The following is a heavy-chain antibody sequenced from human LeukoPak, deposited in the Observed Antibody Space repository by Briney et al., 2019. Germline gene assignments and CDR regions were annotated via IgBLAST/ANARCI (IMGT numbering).Heavy chain of an antibody. D-gene: IGHD6-19*01. CDR1: GFTFSDYY. CDR3: TRDAALVPGKNF. V-gene: IGHV3-11*04. CDR2: ISYSGSAL. Sequence: PGGSLRLSCAASGFTFSDYYMSWLRQAPGKGLEWVSYISYSGSALYYADSVEGRFTMSRDNANNSVYLEMNSLRAEDTAVYYCTRDAALVPGKNFWGKGTLVTVSS. J-gene: IGHJ4*02.